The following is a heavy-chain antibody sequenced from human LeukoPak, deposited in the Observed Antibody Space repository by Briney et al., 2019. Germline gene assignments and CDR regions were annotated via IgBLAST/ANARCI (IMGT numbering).Heavy chain of an antibody. CDR2: ISSSSTI. D-gene: IGHD1/OR15-1a*01. Sequence: PGGSLRLSCAASGFTFSSYSMNWVRQAPGKGLEWVSYISSSSTIYYADSVKGRFTISRDNAKNSLYLQMNSLRAEDTAVYYCARDREQFDAFDIWGQGTIVTVSS. CDR1: GFTFSSYS. J-gene: IGHJ3*02. CDR3: ARDREQFDAFDI. V-gene: IGHV3-48*04.